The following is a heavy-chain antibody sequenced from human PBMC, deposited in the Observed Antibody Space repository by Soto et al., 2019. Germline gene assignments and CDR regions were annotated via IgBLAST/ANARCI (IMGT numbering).Heavy chain of an antibody. CDR3: AREYSNSPEAFDS. D-gene: IGHD1-26*01. J-gene: IGHJ4*02. V-gene: IGHV4-61*01. Sequence: PSETLSLTCTVSGGSVNSDNYYWSWIRQPPGKGLEWIGYIYHTGRTNYNPSLMSRVTISLVTSRNQFSLKLSSVTAADTAVYYCAREYSNSPEAFDSWGQGALVTVSS. CDR2: IYHTGRT. CDR1: GGSVNSDNYY.